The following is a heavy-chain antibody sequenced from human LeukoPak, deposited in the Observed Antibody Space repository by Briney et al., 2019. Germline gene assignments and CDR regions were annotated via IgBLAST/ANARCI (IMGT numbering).Heavy chain of an antibody. V-gene: IGHV3-21*01. CDR1: GFTFSSYS. CDR3: ARGSCSSTSCYIWYFDL. D-gene: IGHD2-2*02. Sequence: KPGGSLRLSCAASGFTFSSYSMNWVRQAPGKGLEWVSSISSSSSYIYYADSVKGRFTISRDNSKNTLYLQMNSLRAEDTAVYYCARGSCSSTSCYIWYFDLWGRGTLVTVSS. CDR2: ISSSSSYI. J-gene: IGHJ2*01.